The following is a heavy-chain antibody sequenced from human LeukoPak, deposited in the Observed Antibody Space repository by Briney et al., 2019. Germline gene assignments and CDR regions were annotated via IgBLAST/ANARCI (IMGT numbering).Heavy chain of an antibody. CDR1: GFTFSSYG. D-gene: IGHD5-18*01. Sequence: GGSLRLSCAASGFTFSSYGMHWVRQAPGKGLEWVAVIWYDGSNKYYADSVKGRFTISRDNSKSTLYLQMNSLRAEDTAVYYCARDGYGTYYFDYWGQGTLVTVPS. CDR2: IWYDGSNK. CDR3: ARDGYGTYYFDY. V-gene: IGHV3-33*01. J-gene: IGHJ4*02.